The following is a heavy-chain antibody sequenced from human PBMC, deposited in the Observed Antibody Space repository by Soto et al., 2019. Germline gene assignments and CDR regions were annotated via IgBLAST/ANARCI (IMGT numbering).Heavy chain of an antibody. CDR3: ARQNYDFWSGYGGGFDP. V-gene: IGHV4-39*01. D-gene: IGHD3-3*01. J-gene: IGHJ5*02. CDR2: IAFSGST. CDR1: GGSIRSSTHY. Sequence: PSETLSLTCTVSGGSIRSSTHYWGWIRQPPGKGLEWIGSIAFSGSTYYKMSLKSRVIISIDTSKNHFSLTLSSVTAADTAGYYCARQNYDFWSGYGGGFDPWAQGTLVTVSS.